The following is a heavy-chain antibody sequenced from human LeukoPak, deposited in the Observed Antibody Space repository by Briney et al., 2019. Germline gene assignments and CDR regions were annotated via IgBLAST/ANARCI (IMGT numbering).Heavy chain of an antibody. CDR3: SGSGYYMAAFDY. Sequence: GGSLRLSCAASGFTFSSYAMHWVRQAPGKGLEWVAVISYDGSNKYYADSVKGRFTISGDNSKNTLYLQMNSLRAEDTAVYYCSGSGYYMAAFDYWGQGTLVTVSS. CDR2: ISYDGSNK. J-gene: IGHJ4*02. V-gene: IGHV3-30*04. CDR1: GFTFSSYA. D-gene: IGHD3-3*01.